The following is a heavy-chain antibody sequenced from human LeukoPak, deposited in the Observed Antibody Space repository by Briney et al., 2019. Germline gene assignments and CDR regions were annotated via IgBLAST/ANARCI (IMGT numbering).Heavy chain of an antibody. D-gene: IGHD3-10*01. CDR3: ARDGSGDYFDY. J-gene: IGHJ4*02. CDR1: GFTFRSYG. V-gene: IGHV3-33*01. Sequence: GRSLRLPCAASGFTFRSYGMHWVRQAPGKALEWVAVIWYDGSNIYYADPVKGRFTISRDNSKNTLYLQMNSLRAEDTAVYYCARDGSGDYFDYWGQGTLVTVSA. CDR2: IWYDGSNI.